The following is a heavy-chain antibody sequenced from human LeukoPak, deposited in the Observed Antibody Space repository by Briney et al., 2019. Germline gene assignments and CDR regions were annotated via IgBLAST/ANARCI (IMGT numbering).Heavy chain of an antibody. CDR3: GLSVQLSYFDY. Sequence: SVKVSCKASGGTFSSYAISWVRQAPGQGLEWMGGIIPIFGTANYAQKFQGRVTITTDESTSTAYMELRSLRSEDTAVYYCGLSVQLSYFDYWGQGTLVTVSS. V-gene: IGHV1-69*05. CDR2: IIPIFGTA. D-gene: IGHD1-1*01. J-gene: IGHJ4*02. CDR1: GGTFSSYA.